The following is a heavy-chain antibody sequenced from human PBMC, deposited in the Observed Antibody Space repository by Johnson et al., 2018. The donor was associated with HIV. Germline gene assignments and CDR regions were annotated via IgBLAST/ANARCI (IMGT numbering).Heavy chain of an antibody. Sequence: EVQLVEFGGGLVQPGGSLRLSCAASGFTFSSYWMSWVRQAPGKGLEWISYIFCSGSTIYYADSVKGRFTISRDNSKNSLYLQMNSLRAEDTAVYYCAREMAWEDAFDIWGQGTMVTVSS. D-gene: IGHD5-24*01. V-gene: IGHV3-48*01. CDR3: AREMAWEDAFDI. J-gene: IGHJ3*02. CDR1: GFTFSSYW. CDR2: IFCSGSTI.